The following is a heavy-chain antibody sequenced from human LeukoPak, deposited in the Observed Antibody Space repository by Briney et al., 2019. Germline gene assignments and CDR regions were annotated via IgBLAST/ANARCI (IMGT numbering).Heavy chain of an antibody. D-gene: IGHD4-17*01. Sequence: GASVKVSCKVSGYTLTELSMHWVRQAPGKGLEWMGGFDPEDGETIYAQKFQGRVTMTEDTSTDTAYMELSSLRSKDTAVYYCATSSNYGDYEAFDYWGQGTLVTVSS. V-gene: IGHV1-24*01. CDR3: ATSSNYGDYEAFDY. CDR2: FDPEDGET. CDR1: GYTLTELS. J-gene: IGHJ4*02.